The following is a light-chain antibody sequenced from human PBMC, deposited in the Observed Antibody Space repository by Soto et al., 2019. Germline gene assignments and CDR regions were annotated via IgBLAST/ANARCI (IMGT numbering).Light chain of an antibody. Sequence: EIVLTQSPATLSLSPGEGAALSCRASQSVSRFLAWYQQKPGQAPRLLIYGASNMATGIPTRFSGSGSGTDFTLTISSLEAEDFALYYCHQRSTWPLTFGGGTKVEIK. CDR1: QSVSRF. V-gene: IGKV3-11*01. CDR3: HQRSTWPLT. J-gene: IGKJ4*01. CDR2: GAS.